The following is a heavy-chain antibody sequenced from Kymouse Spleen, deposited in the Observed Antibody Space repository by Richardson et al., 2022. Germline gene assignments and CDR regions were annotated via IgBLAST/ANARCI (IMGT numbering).Heavy chain of an antibody. D-gene: IGHD3-3*01. Sequence: QVQLVESGGGVVQPGRSLRLSCAASGFTFSSYGMHWVRQAPGKGLEWVAVISYDGSNKYYADSVKGRFTISRDNSKNTLYLQMNSLRAEDTAVYYCAKEGAIFGVVFDYWGQGTLVTVSS. CDR3: AKEGAIFGVVFDY. J-gene: IGHJ4*02. CDR1: GFTFSSYG. V-gene: IGHV3-30*18. CDR2: ISYDGSNK.